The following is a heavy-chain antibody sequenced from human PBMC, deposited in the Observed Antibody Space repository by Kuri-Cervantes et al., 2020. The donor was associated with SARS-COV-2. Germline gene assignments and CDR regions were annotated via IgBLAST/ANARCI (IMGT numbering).Heavy chain of an antibody. V-gene: IGHV3-48*04. CDR1: GFTYSSYS. CDR3: ARSSCSGSSCYSAYSYGLFDY. CDR2: ISGSSSTK. Sequence: LSLTCAASGFTYSSYSMNWVRQAPGKGLEWVSYISGSSSTKYYADSVKGRFTISRDNAKNSLYLQMDSLRADDTAVYYCARSSCSGSSCYSAYSYGLFDYWGQGTLVTVSS. D-gene: IGHD2-15*01. J-gene: IGHJ4*02.